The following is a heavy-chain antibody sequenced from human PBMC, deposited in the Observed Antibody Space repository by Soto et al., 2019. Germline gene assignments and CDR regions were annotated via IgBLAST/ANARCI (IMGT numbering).Heavy chain of an antibody. Sequence: GGSLRLSCAASGFTFSDHYMDWVRQAPGKGLEWVGRTRNKANSYTTEYAASVKGRFTISRDDSKNSLYLQMNSLKTEDTAVYYCARVTVLLWFGELQENWFDPWGQGTLVTVSS. D-gene: IGHD3-10*01. V-gene: IGHV3-72*01. J-gene: IGHJ5*02. CDR3: ARVTVLLWFGELQENWFDP. CDR1: GFTFSDHY. CDR2: TRNKANSYTT.